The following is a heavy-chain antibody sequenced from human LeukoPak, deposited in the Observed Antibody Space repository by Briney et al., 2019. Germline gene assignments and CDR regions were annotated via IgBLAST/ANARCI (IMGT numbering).Heavy chain of an antibody. V-gene: IGHV4-34*01. CDR2: INHSGST. CDR1: GGSFSGYY. Sequence: TSETLSLTCAAYGGSFSGYYWSWNRQPPGKGLEWIGEINHSGSTNYNPSLKSRVTISVDTSKNQFSLKLSSVTAADTAVYYCARGGNFQHWGQGTLVTVSS. CDR3: ARGGNFQH. D-gene: IGHD3-10*01. J-gene: IGHJ1*01.